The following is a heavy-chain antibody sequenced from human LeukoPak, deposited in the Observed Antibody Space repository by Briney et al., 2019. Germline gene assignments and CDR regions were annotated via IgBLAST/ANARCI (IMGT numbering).Heavy chain of an antibody. CDR3: AREELPGAFDI. D-gene: IGHD1-26*01. V-gene: IGHV4-59*01. J-gene: IGHJ3*02. Sequence: SETLSLTCTVSGGSISSYYWSWIRQPPGKGLEWIGYTYYSGSTNYNPSLKSRVTISVDTSKNQFSLKLSSVTAADTAVYYCAREELPGAFDIWGQGTMVTVSS. CDR1: GGSISSYY. CDR2: TYYSGST.